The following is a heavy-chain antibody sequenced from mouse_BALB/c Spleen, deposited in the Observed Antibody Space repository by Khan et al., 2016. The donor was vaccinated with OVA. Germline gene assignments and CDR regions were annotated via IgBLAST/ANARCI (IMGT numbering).Heavy chain of an antibody. D-gene: IGHD2-2*01. CDR2: IDPFSGGT. CDR1: GYSFTSYY. Sequence: EVQLVESGPELMKPGASVKISCKASGYSFTSYYIHWVMQSHGKSLEWIGYIDPFSGGTTYNQKFKGKATLTVDKSSSTAYIHRSILTSDDSAVYYCTRHGYVAWFTYWGQGTLVTVSA. J-gene: IGHJ3*01. V-gene: IGHV1S135*01. CDR3: TRHGYVAWFTY.